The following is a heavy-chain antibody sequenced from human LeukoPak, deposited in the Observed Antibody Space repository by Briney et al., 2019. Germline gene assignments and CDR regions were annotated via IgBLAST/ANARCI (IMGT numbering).Heavy chain of an antibody. CDR2: MNPNSGNT. Sequence: ASVKVSCKASGGTFTSYDINWVRQATGQGLEWMGWMNPNSGNTGYAQKFQGRVTMTRNTSISTAYMELSSLRSEDTAVYYCARTYYYDSSGYVRLAFDIWGQGTMVTVSS. CDR3: ARTYYYDSSGYVRLAFDI. CDR1: GGTFTSYD. J-gene: IGHJ3*02. V-gene: IGHV1-8*01. D-gene: IGHD3-22*01.